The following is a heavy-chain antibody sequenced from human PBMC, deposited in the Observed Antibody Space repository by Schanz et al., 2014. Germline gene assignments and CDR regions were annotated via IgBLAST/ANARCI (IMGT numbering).Heavy chain of an antibody. V-gene: IGHV3-11*05. CDR2: ISSSSSYT. Sequence: QVQLVESGGGLVKPGGSLRLSCAASGFTFSDYYMSWIRQAPGKGLEWVSYISSSSSYTNYADSVKGRFTISRDNAKNSLYLQMNSLRAEDTAVYYCTRPIYSGGWYGAMDVWGQGTTVTVSS. CDR3: TRPIYSGGWYGAMDV. CDR1: GFTFSDYY. J-gene: IGHJ6*02. D-gene: IGHD6-19*01.